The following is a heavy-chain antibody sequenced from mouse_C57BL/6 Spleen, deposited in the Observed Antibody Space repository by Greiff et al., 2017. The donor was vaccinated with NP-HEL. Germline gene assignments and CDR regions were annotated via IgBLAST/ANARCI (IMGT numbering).Heavy chain of an antibody. D-gene: IGHD1-1*01. CDR2: INPYNGGT. V-gene: IGHV1-19*01. CDR1: GYTFTDYY. Sequence: VQLQQSGPVLVKPGASVKMSCKASGYTFTDYYMNWVKQSHGKSLEWIGVINPYNGGTSYNQKFKGKATLTVDKSSSTAYMELNSLTSEDSAVYYCARRGATVVAEAMDYWGQGTSVTVSS. J-gene: IGHJ4*01. CDR3: ARRGATVVAEAMDY.